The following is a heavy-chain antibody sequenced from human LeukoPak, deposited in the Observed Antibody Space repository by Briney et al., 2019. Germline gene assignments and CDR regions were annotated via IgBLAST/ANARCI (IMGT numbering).Heavy chain of an antibody. D-gene: IGHD6-13*01. J-gene: IGHJ5*02. CDR1: GGSVSSDNYY. CDR3: ARGRFSSSWYIFDP. CDR2: IYNSGST. Sequence: PSETLSLTCTVTGGSVSSDNYYWSWIRQPPGKGLEWIGYIYNSGSTNYSPSLKSRVTMSADTSKSQLSLKLSAVTAADTAVYYCARGRFSSSWYIFDPWGQGALVTVSS. V-gene: IGHV4-61*01.